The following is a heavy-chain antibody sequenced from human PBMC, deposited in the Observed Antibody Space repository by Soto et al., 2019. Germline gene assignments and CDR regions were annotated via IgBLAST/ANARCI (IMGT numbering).Heavy chain of an antibody. CDR2: ISYDGSNK. D-gene: IGHD6-19*01. Sequence: QVQLVESGGGVVQPGRSLRLSCAASGFTFSSYGMHWVRQAPGKGLEGVTVISYDGSNKYYADSVKGRFTISRDNSKNTLYLQMNSLRAEDTAVYYCAKDGREYSSGWLYYFDYWGQGTLVTVSS. V-gene: IGHV3-30*18. CDR3: AKDGREYSSGWLYYFDY. J-gene: IGHJ4*02. CDR1: GFTFSSYG.